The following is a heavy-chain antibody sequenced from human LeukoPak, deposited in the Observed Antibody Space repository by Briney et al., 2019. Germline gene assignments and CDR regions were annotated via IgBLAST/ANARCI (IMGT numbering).Heavy chain of an antibody. V-gene: IGHV1-8*02. CDR2: MNPNSGNT. D-gene: IGHD4-17*01. CDR1: GYTFTSYY. Sequence: ASVKLSCTASGYTFTSYYMHWVRQAPGQGLEWMGWMNPNSGNTGYAQKFQGRVTMTRNTSINTAYMELSSLRSEDTAVYYCARGRKYGDYAGFDPWGQGTLVTVSS. J-gene: IGHJ5*02. CDR3: ARGRKYGDYAGFDP.